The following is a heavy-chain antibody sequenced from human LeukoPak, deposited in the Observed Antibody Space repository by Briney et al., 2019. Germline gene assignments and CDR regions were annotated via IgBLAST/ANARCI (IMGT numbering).Heavy chain of an antibody. CDR2: IYSDNT. CDR3: ARDQLYCSGGYCYKDY. V-gene: IGHV3-53*01. Sequence: GGSLRLSCTVSGFTVSSNSMSWVRQAPGKGLEWVSFIYSDNTHYSDSVKGRFTISRDNSKNMLYLQLNSLRVEDTAVYYCARDQLYCSGGYCYKDYWGQGTLVTVSS. D-gene: IGHD2-15*01. CDR1: GFTVSSNS. J-gene: IGHJ4*02.